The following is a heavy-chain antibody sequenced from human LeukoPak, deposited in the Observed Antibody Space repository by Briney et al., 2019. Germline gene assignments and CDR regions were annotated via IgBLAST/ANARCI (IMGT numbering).Heavy chain of an antibody. J-gene: IGHJ3*02. CDR1: GGSISSYY. CDR2: IYYSGST. D-gene: IGHD6-19*01. CDR3: ARHNISSGWYWGGAFDI. Sequence: PSETLSLTCTVSGGSISSYYWSWIRQPPGKGLEWIGYIYYSGSTNYNPSLKSRVTISVDTSKNQFSLKLSSVTAADTAVYYCARHNISSGWYWGGAFDIWGQGTMVTVSS. V-gene: IGHV4-59*08.